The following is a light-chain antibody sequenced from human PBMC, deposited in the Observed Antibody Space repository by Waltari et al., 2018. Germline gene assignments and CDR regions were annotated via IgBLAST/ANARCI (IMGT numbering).Light chain of an antibody. J-gene: IGKJ1*01. CDR3: HQYNNWPRT. Sequence: ELAMTQSPATLSVSPGERATLSCRASQSVRSNLAWYQQKPGQAPRLLIYGASTRATGIPARFSGSGSGTEFTLTISSLQSEDLGVYYCHQYNNWPRTLGQGTKVGIK. CDR1: QSVRSN. CDR2: GAS. V-gene: IGKV3-15*01.